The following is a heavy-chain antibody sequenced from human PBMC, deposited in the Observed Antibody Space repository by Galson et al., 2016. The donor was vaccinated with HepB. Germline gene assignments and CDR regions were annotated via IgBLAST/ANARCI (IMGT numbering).Heavy chain of an antibody. J-gene: IGHJ4*02. CDR2: DSMDGRRK. CDR3: AKRHEYCPAVGCSVDY. Sequence: SLRLSCAASGFNFNTYGMHWVRQAPGKGLEWVAADSMDGRRKFYADSVKGRFPISRDNSNNMLFLQMSSLRADDTAVYYCAKRHEYCPAVGCSVDYWGQGTLVSVSS. D-gene: IGHD2/OR15-2a*01. CDR1: GFNFNTYG. V-gene: IGHV3-30*18.